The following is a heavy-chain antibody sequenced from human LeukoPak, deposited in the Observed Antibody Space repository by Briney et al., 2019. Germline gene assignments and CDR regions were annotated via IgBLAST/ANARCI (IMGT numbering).Heavy chain of an antibody. J-gene: IGHJ4*02. CDR3: ARDRENSGYDEDFDY. Sequence: ASVKVSCKASGGTFSSYAISWVRQAPGQGLEWMERIIPIFGTANYAQKFQGRVTITTDESTSTAYMELSSLRSEDTAVYYCARDRENSGYDEDFDYWGQGTLVTVSS. CDR1: GGTFSSYA. CDR2: IIPIFGTA. V-gene: IGHV1-69*05. D-gene: IGHD5-12*01.